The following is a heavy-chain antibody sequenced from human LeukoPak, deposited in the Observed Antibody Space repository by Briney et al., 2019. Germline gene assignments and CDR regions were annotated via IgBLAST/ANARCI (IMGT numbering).Heavy chain of an antibody. CDR2: ISSSSSYI. V-gene: IGHV3-21*01. D-gene: IGHD3-22*01. CDR1: GXTFSSYS. J-gene: IGHJ4*02. Sequence: PGGSLRLSCAASGXTFSSYSMNWVRQAPGKGLEWVSSISSSSSYIYYADSVKGRFTISRDNAKNSLYLQMNSLRAEDTAVYYCARDLGGYYDSSGYFGASDYWGQGTLVTVSS. CDR3: ARDLGGYYDSSGYFGASDY.